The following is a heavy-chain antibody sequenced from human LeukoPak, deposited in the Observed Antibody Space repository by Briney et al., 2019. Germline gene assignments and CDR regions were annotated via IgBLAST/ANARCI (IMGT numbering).Heavy chain of an antibody. CDR1: GFTFSSYW. J-gene: IGHJ4*02. CDR2: INSDGSST. CDR3: AMHSGSYPFDY. D-gene: IGHD1-26*01. Sequence: GGSLRLSCAGSGFTFSSYWMHWVRQAPGKGLVWVSRINSDGSSTSYADSVKGRFTISRDNAKNTLYLQMNSLRAEDTAVYYCAMHSGSYPFDYWGQGTLVTVSS. V-gene: IGHV3-74*01.